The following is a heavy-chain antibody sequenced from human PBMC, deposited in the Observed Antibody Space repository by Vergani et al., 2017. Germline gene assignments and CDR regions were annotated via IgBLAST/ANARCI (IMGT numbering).Heavy chain of an antibody. CDR2: IWYDGSNK. J-gene: IGHJ4*02. D-gene: IGHD5-24*01. CDR3: ARDSWEEEMATTYFDY. CDR1: GFTFSSYG. V-gene: IGHV3-33*01. Sequence: QVQLVESGGGVVQPGRSLRLSCAASGFTFSSYGMHWVRQAPGKGLEWVAVIWYDGSNKYYADSVKGRFTISRDNSKNTLYLQRNSLRDEDTAVYYCARDSWEEEMATTYFDYWGQGTLVTVSS.